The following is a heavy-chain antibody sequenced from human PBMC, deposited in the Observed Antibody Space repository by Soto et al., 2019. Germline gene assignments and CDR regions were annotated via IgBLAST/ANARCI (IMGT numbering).Heavy chain of an antibody. CDR1: GYTFTSYA. Sequence: QVQLVQSGAEEKKPGASVKASCKSSGYTFTSYAMPWVRQAPGQSLEWMGWINAGTGNTKYSQKFQGRVTITRDTSASAAYMELSSLRSEDTDVYYCETSFGVVTDFDSWGQGTLVTGSS. D-gene: IGHD3-3*01. CDR2: INAGTGNT. CDR3: ETSFGVVTDFDS. J-gene: IGHJ4*02. V-gene: IGHV1-3*05.